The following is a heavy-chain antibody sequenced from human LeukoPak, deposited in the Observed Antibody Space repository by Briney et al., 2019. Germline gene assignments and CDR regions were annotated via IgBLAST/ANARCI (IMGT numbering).Heavy chain of an antibody. D-gene: IGHD4-17*01. CDR2: ISHSGST. CDR1: GGSIISSSYY. CDR3: ARIYGDPNMGYFDY. V-gene: IGHV4-39*07. J-gene: IGHJ4*02. Sequence: KPSETLSPTCTVSGGSIISSSYYWGWIRQPPGKGLGWIGKISHSGSTYYTPSLKSRVTISVDTSKNQFSLKLSSVTAADTAVYYCARIYGDPNMGYFDYWGQGTLVTVSS.